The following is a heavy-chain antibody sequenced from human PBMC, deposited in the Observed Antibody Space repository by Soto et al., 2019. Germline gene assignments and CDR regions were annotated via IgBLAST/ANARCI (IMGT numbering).Heavy chain of an antibody. CDR3: ARTRFDVLRFLEWNPGAFDI. Sequence: ASVKVSCKASGYTFTSYGISWVRQAPGQGLEWMGWISAYNGNTNYAQKLQGRVTMTTDTSTSTAYMELRSLRSDDTAVYYCARTRFDVLRFLEWNPGAFDIWGQGTMVTVSS. D-gene: IGHD3-3*01. CDR2: ISAYNGNT. V-gene: IGHV1-18*01. CDR1: GYTFTSYG. J-gene: IGHJ3*02.